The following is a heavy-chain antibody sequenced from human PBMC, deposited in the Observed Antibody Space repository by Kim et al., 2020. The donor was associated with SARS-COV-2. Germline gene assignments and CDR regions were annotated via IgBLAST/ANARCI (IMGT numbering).Heavy chain of an antibody. CDR1: GYTFTGYY. Sequence: ASVKVSCKASGYTFTGYYMHWVRQAPGQGLEWMGWINPNSGGTNYAQKFQGRVTMTRDTSISTAYMELSRLRSDDTAVYYCAREKGLNCSSTSCQYYYYGMDVWGEGTTVTVSS. CDR2: INPNSGGT. CDR3: AREKGLNCSSTSCQYYYYGMDV. V-gene: IGHV1-2*02. J-gene: IGHJ6*04. D-gene: IGHD2-2*01.